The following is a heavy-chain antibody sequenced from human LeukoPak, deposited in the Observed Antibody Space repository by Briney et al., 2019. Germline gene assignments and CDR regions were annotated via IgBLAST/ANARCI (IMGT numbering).Heavy chain of an antibody. Sequence: SETLSLTCTVSGYFINSNYYWGWIRQPPGKGLEWIATISHSGSTYYNPSLKSRVTISVETSKSQFSLKLSSVTAADTAVYYCARVNTIMATFDYWGQGTLVTVS. CDR1: GYFINSNYY. D-gene: IGHD5-24*01. CDR2: ISHSGST. CDR3: ARVNTIMATFDY. V-gene: IGHV4-38-2*02. J-gene: IGHJ4*02.